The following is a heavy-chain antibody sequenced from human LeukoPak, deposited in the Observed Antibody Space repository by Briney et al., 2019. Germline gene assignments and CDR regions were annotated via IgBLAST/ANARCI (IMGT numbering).Heavy chain of an antibody. CDR3: ARDSTMHIPADP. Sequence: VASVKVSCKASGYTFTGYFIHWVRQAPGQGLEWMGWINPNSGGTNYAQKFQGRVTMTRDTSISTAYMELSRLTSDDTAVYYCARDSTMHIPADPWGQGTLVTVSS. D-gene: IGHD3-16*01. CDR2: INPNSGGT. V-gene: IGHV1-2*02. CDR1: GYTFTGYF. J-gene: IGHJ4*02.